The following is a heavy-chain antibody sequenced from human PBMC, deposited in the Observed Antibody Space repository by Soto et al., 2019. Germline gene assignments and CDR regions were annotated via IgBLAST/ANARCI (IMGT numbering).Heavy chain of an antibody. CDR2: ISYDGSNK. V-gene: IGHV3-30-3*01. CDR1: GFTFSSYA. J-gene: IGHJ4*02. CDR3: ARDVVEMATQIDY. D-gene: IGHD5-12*01. Sequence: QVQLVESGGGVVQPGRSLRLSCAASGFTFSSYAMHWVRQAPGKGLEGVAVISYDGSNKYYADSVKGRFTISRDNSKNTLYLQMNSLRAEDTAVYYCARDVVEMATQIDYWGQGTLVTVSS.